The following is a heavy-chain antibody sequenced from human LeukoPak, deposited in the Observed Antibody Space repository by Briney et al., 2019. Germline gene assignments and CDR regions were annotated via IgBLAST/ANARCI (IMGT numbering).Heavy chain of an antibody. Sequence: GGSLRLSCAASEFTFSTYSMNWVRQAPGKGLEWVSSISSSSSYIYYADSVRGRFTISRDNSKNTLYLQMNSLRAEDTAIYYCAKDRTVFSDAFDKWGQGKLVVVSS. CDR3: AKDRTVFSDAFDK. D-gene: IGHD4-11*01. CDR1: EFTFSTYS. V-gene: IGHV3-21*04. J-gene: IGHJ3*02. CDR2: ISSSSSYI.